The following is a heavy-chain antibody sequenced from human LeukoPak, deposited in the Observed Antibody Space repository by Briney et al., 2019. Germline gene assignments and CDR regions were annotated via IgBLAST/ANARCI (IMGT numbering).Heavy chain of an antibody. J-gene: IGHJ4*02. CDR2: IKSKTDNGTI. CDR1: GFTFNNAR. Sequence: GGSLRLSCAASGFTFNNARMSWVRQAPGKGLDWVGRIKSKTDNGTIDYAAPVKGRFTISRDDSKNTLYLQMNSLKTEDTAVYYCTTWNYWGQGTLVTVSS. CDR3: TTWNY. V-gene: IGHV3-15*01.